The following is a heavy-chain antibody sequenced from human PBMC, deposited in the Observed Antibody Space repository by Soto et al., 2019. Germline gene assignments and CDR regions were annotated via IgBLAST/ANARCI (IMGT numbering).Heavy chain of an antibody. CDR3: ARSKEERSSGENYYYYYLDV. V-gene: IGHV1-18*01. D-gene: IGHD3-16*01. CDR1: GYNFTNYG. J-gene: IGHJ6*03. Sequence: QVQLVQSGAEVKKPGASLKVSCKASGYNFTNYGISWVRQAPGQGLEWMGWISADNGNTNYAQKLQGRVTMTTDTSTCTPYMELRSMRSDDTAVYYCARSKEERSSGENYYYYYLDVWGKGTIVTVSS. CDR2: ISADNGNT.